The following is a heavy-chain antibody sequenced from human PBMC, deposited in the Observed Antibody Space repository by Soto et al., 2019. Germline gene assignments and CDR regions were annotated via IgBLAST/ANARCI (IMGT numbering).Heavy chain of an antibody. CDR1: GGTFSHQA. Sequence: QVQLVQSGAEVKKPGSSVKVSCNATGGTFSHQAISWVRQAPGQGLEWMGGIIHISGTANYAQKLQGRVTITADESTNTAYMDLGCLRSEDTAVYYGERGGYCSTTSCYTGEDYWGQGTLVTVSS. CDR3: ERGGYCSTTSCYTGEDY. V-gene: IGHV1-69*01. J-gene: IGHJ4*02. CDR2: IIHISGTA. D-gene: IGHD2-2*02.